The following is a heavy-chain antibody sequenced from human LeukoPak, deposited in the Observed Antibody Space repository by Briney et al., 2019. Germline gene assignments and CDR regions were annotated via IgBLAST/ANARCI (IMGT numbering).Heavy chain of an antibody. CDR2: ISTSSSYT. V-gene: IGHV3-11*05. Sequence: GGSLRLSCAASGSTFSDYYMSWIRQAPGKGLEWLSYISTSSSYTNYADSVKGRFTISRDNAKNSLYLQMNSLRAEDTAVYYCARGYSSADHWGQGTLVTVSS. CDR3: ARGYSSADH. D-gene: IGHD6-25*01. J-gene: IGHJ4*02. CDR1: GSTFSDYY.